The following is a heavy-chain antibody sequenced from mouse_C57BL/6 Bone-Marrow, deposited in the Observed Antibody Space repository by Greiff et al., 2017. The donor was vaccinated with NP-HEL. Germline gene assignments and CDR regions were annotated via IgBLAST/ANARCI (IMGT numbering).Heavy chain of an antibody. CDR3: TRNGNYVLYYFDY. CDR2: IYPGNSDT. J-gene: IGHJ2*01. Sequence: VQLQQSGTVLARPGASVKMSCKTSGYTFTSYWMHWVKQRPGQGLEWIGAIYPGNSDTSYNQKFKGKAKLTAVTSASTAYMELSSLTNEDSAVYYCTRNGNYVLYYFDYWGQGTTLTVSS. CDR1: GYTFTSYW. D-gene: IGHD2-1*01. V-gene: IGHV1-5*01.